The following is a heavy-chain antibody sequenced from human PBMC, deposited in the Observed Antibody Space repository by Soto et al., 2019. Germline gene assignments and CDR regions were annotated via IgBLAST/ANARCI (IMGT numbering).Heavy chain of an antibody. CDR1: GFTFSSYS. CDR2: ISSSSSTI. V-gene: IGHV3-48*02. CDR3: AGRPPSSFLSCMDV. J-gene: IGHJ6*02. D-gene: IGHD6-6*01. Sequence: GGSLRLSCAASGFTFSSYSMNWVRQAPGKGLEWVSYISSSSSTIYYADSVKGRFTISRDNAKNSLYLQMNSLRDEDTAVYYCAGRPPSSFLSCMDVWGQGTTVTVSS.